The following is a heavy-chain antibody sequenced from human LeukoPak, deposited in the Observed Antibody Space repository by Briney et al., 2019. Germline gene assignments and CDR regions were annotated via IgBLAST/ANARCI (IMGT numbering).Heavy chain of an antibody. CDR2: IYYGGRS. V-gene: IGHV4-59*12. Sequence: SETLSLTCIVSGGSISSYYWSWIRQSPGKGLEWIGYIYYGGRSSYNPSLKSRVTISVDTSKNQFSLRLSSVTAADTAVYYCARGSSGNSFPFDYWGERPLVTVSS. D-gene: IGHD3-22*01. CDR3: ARGSSGNSFPFDY. J-gene: IGHJ4*02. CDR1: GGSISSYY.